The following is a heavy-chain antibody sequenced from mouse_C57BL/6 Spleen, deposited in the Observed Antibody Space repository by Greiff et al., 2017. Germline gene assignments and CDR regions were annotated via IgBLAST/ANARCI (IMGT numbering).Heavy chain of an antibody. CDR1: GYPFTSYW. CDR2: IHPNSGST. CDR3: ASPYDYDGTWYAMDY. D-gene: IGHD2-4*01. Sequence: VQLQESGAELVKPGASVKLSCKASGYPFTSYWMHWVKQRPGQGLEWIGMIHPNSGSTNYNEKFKSKATLTVDKYSSTAYMQLSSLTAEDSAVYYCASPYDYDGTWYAMDYWGQGTSVTVSS. V-gene: IGHV1-64*01. J-gene: IGHJ4*01.